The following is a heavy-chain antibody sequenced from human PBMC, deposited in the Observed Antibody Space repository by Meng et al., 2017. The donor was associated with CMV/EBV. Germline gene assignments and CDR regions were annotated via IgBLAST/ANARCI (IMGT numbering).Heavy chain of an antibody. D-gene: IGHD2-15*01. CDR3: ASKGYCSGGSCYSTYYYGMDV. J-gene: IGHJ6*02. V-gene: IGHV4-59*01. CDR1: GGSISSYY. CDR2: IYYSGST. Sequence: SETLSLTCTVSGGSISSYYWSWIRQPPGKGLEWIGYIYYSGSTNYNPSLKSRVTILVDTSKNQFSLKLSSVTAADTAVYYCASKGYCSGGSCYSTYYYGMDVWGQGTTVTVSS.